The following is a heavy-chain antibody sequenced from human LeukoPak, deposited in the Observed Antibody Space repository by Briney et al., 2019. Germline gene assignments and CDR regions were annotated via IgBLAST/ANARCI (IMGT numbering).Heavy chain of an antibody. CDR3: AREGGDAFDI. CDR2: ISSTNTYI. J-gene: IGHJ3*02. Sequence: KPGGSLRLSCAASGFTFTTHSFNWLRQAPGKGLEWVASISSTNTYIKYADSVKGRFTISRDNTKNSVFLQMNSLTGEDTAVYYCAREGGDAFDIWGQGTMVTVSS. CDR1: GFTFTTHS. V-gene: IGHV3-21*01. D-gene: IGHD3-16*01.